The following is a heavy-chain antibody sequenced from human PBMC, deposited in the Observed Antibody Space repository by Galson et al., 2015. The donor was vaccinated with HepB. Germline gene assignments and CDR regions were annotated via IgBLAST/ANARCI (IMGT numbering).Heavy chain of an antibody. J-gene: IGHJ6*03. D-gene: IGHD3-3*01. Sequence: SLRLSCAASGFTFDAYAMHWVRQAPGQGLEWVSGISWASGMIDYADSVQGRFTISRDNAKNSLYLQMNGLRAEDTAVYYCARDGVIIEDYYYYMDVWGKGTTVTVSS. CDR1: GFTFDAYA. V-gene: IGHV3-9*01. CDR3: ARDGVIIEDYYYYMDV. CDR2: ISWASGMI.